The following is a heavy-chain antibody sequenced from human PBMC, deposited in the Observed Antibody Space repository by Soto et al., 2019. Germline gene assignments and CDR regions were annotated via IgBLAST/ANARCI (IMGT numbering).Heavy chain of an antibody. CDR3: ARHDYDFWSGYYGPQTYYYYMDV. CDR2: IYYSGST. J-gene: IGHJ6*03. Sequence: SETLSLTCTVSGGSISSSSYYWGWIRQPPGKGLEWIGSIYYSGSTYYNPSLKSRVTISVDTSKNQSSLKLSSVTAADTAVYYCARHDYDFWSGYYGPQTYYYYMDVWGKGTTVTVSS. CDR1: GGSISSSSYY. V-gene: IGHV4-39*01. D-gene: IGHD3-3*01.